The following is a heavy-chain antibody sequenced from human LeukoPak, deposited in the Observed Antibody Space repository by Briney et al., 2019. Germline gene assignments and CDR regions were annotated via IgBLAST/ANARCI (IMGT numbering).Heavy chain of an antibody. CDR3: ARLEDGSSSFSVPDY. D-gene: IGHD6-13*01. CDR2: ISACNGNT. CDR1: GYTFTSYG. J-gene: IGHJ4*02. Sequence: ASVKVSCKASGYTFTSYGISWVRQARGQGLEWMGWISACNGNTNYAQKLQGRVTMTTDTSTSTVYMELRSLRSDDTAVYYCARLEDGSSSFSVPDYWGQGTLVTVSS. V-gene: IGHV1-18*01.